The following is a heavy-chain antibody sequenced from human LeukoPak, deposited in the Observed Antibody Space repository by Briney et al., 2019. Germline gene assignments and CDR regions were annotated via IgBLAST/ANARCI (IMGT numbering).Heavy chain of an antibody. D-gene: IGHD2-21*02. CDR1: GFTFSSYS. CDR2: ISSSSSYI. J-gene: IGHJ4*02. CDR3: ARSRGGDCYSDY. Sequence: GGSLRLSCAASGFTFSSYSMNWVRRAPGKGLEWVSSISSSSSYIYYADSVKGRFTISRDNAKNSLYLQMNILRAEDTAIYYCARSRGGDCYSDYWGQGTLVTVSS. V-gene: IGHV3-21*04.